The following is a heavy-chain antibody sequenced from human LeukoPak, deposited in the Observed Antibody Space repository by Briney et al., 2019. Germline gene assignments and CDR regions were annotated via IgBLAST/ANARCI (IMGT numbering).Heavy chain of an antibody. V-gene: IGHV3-21*01. D-gene: IGHD1-26*01. Sequence: PGGSLRLSCAASGFTFSSYSMNWVRQAPGKGLEWVSSISSSSSYIYYADSVKGRFTISRDNAKNSLYLQMNSLRAEDTAVYYCARGDSGSYYYYYGMDVWGQGTTVTDSS. CDR3: ARGDSGSYYYYYGMDV. J-gene: IGHJ6*02. CDR1: GFTFSSYS. CDR2: ISSSSSYI.